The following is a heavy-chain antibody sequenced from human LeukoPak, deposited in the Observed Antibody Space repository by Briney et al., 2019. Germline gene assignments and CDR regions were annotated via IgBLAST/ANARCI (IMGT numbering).Heavy chain of an antibody. Sequence: SETLSLTCTVSGGSISSYYWSWIRQPAGKGLEWIGRIYTSGSTNYNPSLKSRVTMSVDTSKNQFSLKLSSVTAADTAVYYCARESAYYDSSGYDYWGQGTLVTVSS. CDR2: IYTSGST. CDR3: ARESAYYDSSGYDY. V-gene: IGHV4-4*07. J-gene: IGHJ4*02. CDR1: GGSISSYY. D-gene: IGHD3-22*01.